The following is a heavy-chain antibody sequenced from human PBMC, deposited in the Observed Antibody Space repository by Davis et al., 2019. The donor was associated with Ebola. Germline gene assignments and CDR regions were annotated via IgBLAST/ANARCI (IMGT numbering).Heavy chain of an antibody. V-gene: IGHV3-74*01. D-gene: IGHD2-2*01. J-gene: IGHJ4*02. CDR1: EFTFRSYW. CDR3: ARAYCSITSCYYSFDY. Sequence: PGGSLRLSCVGSEFTFRSYWFHWVRQAPGKGLEWVSRIDTDGSTTNYADSVKGRFTISRDNARNSLYLQMNSLGAEDTAVYYCARAYCSITSCYYSFDYWGQGTLVTVSS. CDR2: IDTDGSTT.